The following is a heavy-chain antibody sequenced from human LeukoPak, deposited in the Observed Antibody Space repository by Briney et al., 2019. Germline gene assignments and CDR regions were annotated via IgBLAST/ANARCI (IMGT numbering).Heavy chain of an antibody. CDR3: ARALREYCSGGSCYPDYYYYYMDV. CDR2: ISYDGSNK. CDR1: GFTFSSCA. D-gene: IGHD2-15*01. J-gene: IGHJ6*03. Sequence: QPGGSLRLSCAASGFTFSSCAMHWVRQAPGKGLEWVAVISYDGSNKYYADSVKGRFTIPRDNSKNTLYLQMNSLRAEDTAVYYCARALREYCSGGSCYPDYYYYYMDVWGKGTTVTVSS. V-gene: IGHV3-30*04.